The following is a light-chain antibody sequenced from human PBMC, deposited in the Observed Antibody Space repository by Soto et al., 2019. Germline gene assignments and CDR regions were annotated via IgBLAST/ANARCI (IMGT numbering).Light chain of an antibody. CDR1: SSNIGAGYD. V-gene: IGLV1-40*01. CDR3: QSYDSSLSAYV. J-gene: IGLJ1*01. CDR2: GNS. Sequence: QSVLTQPPSVSGAPGQRVTISCTGSSSNIGAGYDVHWYQQLPGTAPKLLIYGNSNRPSGVPDRFSGSKSGTSASLAITGLHAEDDSDYYCQSYDSSLSAYVFVTGTKLTVL.